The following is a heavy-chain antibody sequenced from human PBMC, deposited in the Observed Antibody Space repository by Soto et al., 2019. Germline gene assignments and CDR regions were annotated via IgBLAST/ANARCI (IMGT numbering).Heavy chain of an antibody. J-gene: IGHJ4*02. Sequence: SETLSLTCTVSGGSISSYYWSWIRQPPGKGLEWIGYIYYSGSTNYNPSLKSRVTISVDTSKNQFSLKLSSVTAADTVVYYCARVGYCISTSCYAGGFDYWGQGTLVTVSS. CDR2: IYYSGST. D-gene: IGHD2-2*01. CDR3: ARVGYCISTSCYAGGFDY. CDR1: GGSISSYY. V-gene: IGHV4-59*01.